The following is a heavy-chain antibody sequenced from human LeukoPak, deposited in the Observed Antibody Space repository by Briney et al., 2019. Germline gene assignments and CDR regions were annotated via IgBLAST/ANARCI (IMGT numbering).Heavy chain of an antibody. CDR3: ARDPRIVGARVFDY. CDR1: GFTFSSYE. Sequence: GGSLRLSCAASGFTFSSYEMNWVRQAPGKGLEWVSYISSSGSTIYYADSVKGRFTISRDNAKNSLYLQMNSLRAEDTAVYYCARDPRIVGARVFDYWGQGTLVTVSS. J-gene: IGHJ4*02. CDR2: ISSSGSTI. V-gene: IGHV3-48*03. D-gene: IGHD1-26*01.